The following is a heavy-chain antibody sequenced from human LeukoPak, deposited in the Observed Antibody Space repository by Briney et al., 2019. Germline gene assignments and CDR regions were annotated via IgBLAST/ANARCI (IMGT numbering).Heavy chain of an antibody. J-gene: IGHJ4*02. V-gene: IGHV4-30-4*07. CDR3: ASGSYYGLFDY. CDR2: IYYSGST. CDR1: GGSISSGGYS. D-gene: IGHD1-26*01. Sequence: SETLSLTCAVSGGSISSGGYSWSWIRQPPGKGLEWIGYIYYSGSTYYNPSLKSRVTISVDTSKNQFSLKPSSVTAADTAVYYCASGSYYGLFDYWGQGTLVTVSS.